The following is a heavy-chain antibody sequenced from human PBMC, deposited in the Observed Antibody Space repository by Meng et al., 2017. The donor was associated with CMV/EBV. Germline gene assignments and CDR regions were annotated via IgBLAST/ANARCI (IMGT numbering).Heavy chain of an antibody. J-gene: IGHJ6*02. CDR2: ISYDGSNK. V-gene: IGHV3-30-3*01. CDR3: ARDGVYCSSTSCYIYGYYYYYGMDV. CDR1: GFTFSSYA. D-gene: IGHD2-2*02. Sequence: GESLKISCAASGFTFSSYAMHWVRQAPGKGLEWVAVISYDGSNKYYADSVKCRFTISRDNSKNTLYLKMNSLRAEDTAVYYCARDGVYCSSTSCYIYGYYYYYGMDVWGQGTTVTVSS.